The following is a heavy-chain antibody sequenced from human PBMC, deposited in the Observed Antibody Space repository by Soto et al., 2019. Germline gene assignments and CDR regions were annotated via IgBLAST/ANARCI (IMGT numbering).Heavy chain of an antibody. D-gene: IGHD6-19*01. Sequence: EVQLVESGGGLVQPGGSLRLSCAASGFTFSNYAMDWVRQATGKVLEYVSGISSNGVGTYYANSVKDRFTISRDTSKNKLYLQMGSLRAEDMAVYYCAIRGQSDYYYMDAWGKGTSATVSS. CDR3: AIRGQSDYYYMDA. CDR2: ISSNGVGT. J-gene: IGHJ6*03. CDR1: GFTFSNYA. V-gene: IGHV3-64*01.